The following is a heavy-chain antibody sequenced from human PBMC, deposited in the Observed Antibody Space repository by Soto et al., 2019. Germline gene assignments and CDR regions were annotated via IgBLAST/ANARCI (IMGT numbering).Heavy chain of an antibody. Sequence: GGSLRLSCVASGFTFSSYAMSWIRQAPGKGLEWVSAISGSGGSTYYADSVKGRFTISRDNSKNTLYLQMNSLRAEDTAVYYCAKDESEYNYGDPFDYWGQGTLVTVSS. D-gene: IGHD5-18*01. CDR1: GFTFSSYA. V-gene: IGHV3-23*01. CDR3: AKDESEYNYGDPFDY. CDR2: ISGSGGST. J-gene: IGHJ4*02.